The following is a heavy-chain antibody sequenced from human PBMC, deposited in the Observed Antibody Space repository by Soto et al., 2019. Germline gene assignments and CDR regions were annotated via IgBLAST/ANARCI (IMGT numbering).Heavy chain of an antibody. CDR2: ISYDGSNK. D-gene: IGHD6-13*01. J-gene: IGHJ5*02. CDR1: GFTFSSYG. Sequence: PGGSLRLSCAASGFTFSSYGMHWVRQAPGKGLEWAAVISYDGSNKYYADSVKGRFTISRDNSKNTLYLQMNSLRAEDTAVYYCAKDRDSSRWYHNWFDPWGQGTLVTVSS. CDR3: AKDRDSSRWYHNWFDP. V-gene: IGHV3-30*18.